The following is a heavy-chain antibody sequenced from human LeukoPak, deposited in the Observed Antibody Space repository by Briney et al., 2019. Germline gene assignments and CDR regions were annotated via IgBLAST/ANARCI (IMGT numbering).Heavy chain of an antibody. V-gene: IGHV4-34*01. CDR2: INHSGST. CDR3: AREERNYDYVWGSYRPYYFDY. J-gene: IGHJ4*02. CDR1: GGSFSGYY. D-gene: IGHD3-16*02. Sequence: SETLSLTCAVYGGSFSGYYWSWVRQPPGKGLEWIGEINHSGSTNYNPSLKSRVTISVDTSKNQFSLKLSSVTAADTAVYYCAREERNYDYVWGSYRPYYFDYWGQGTLVTVSS.